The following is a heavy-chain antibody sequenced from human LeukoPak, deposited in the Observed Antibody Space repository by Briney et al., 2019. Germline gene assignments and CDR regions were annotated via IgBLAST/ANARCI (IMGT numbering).Heavy chain of an antibody. D-gene: IGHD6-19*01. CDR2: FDPEDGET. CDR3: ATPKKRGEYSSGWYDAFDI. Sequence: ASVKVSCKVSGYTLTELSMHWVRQAPGKGLEWMGGFDPEDGETIYAQKFQGRVTMTEDTSTDTAYMELSSLRSEDTAVYYCATPKKRGEYSSGWYDAFDICGQGTMVTVSS. J-gene: IGHJ3*02. V-gene: IGHV1-24*01. CDR1: GYTLTELS.